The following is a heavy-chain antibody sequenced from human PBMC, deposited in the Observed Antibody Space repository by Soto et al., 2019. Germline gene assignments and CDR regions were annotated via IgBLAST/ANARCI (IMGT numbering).Heavy chain of an antibody. CDR2: IYYSGST. V-gene: IGHV4-39*01. CDR3: ARHYQRGSYFYYYYGMDV. CDR1: GGSISSSSYY. Sequence: SETLSLTCTVSGGSISSSSYYWGWIRQPPGKGLEWIGSIYYSGSTYYNQSLKSRVTISVYTSKNQFSLKLSSVTAADTALYYCARHYQRGSYFYYYYGMDVWGQGTTVTVSS. J-gene: IGHJ6*02. D-gene: IGHD1-26*01.